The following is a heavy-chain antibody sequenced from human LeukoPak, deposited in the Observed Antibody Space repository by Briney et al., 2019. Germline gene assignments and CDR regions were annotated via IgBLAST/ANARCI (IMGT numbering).Heavy chain of an antibody. V-gene: IGHV3-7*01. CDR2: IETDGDEK. Sequence: QAGGSLRLSCVASGFTFSDYWMSWVRQAPGMGLEWVANIETDGDEKNYVDSVEGRFTISRDNAKNSLYLQMNNLRDEDTALYYCARDIPSGFYTPDYWGQGTQVTVSS. CDR1: GFTFSDYW. CDR3: ARDIPSGFYTPDY. J-gene: IGHJ4*02. D-gene: IGHD5-12*01.